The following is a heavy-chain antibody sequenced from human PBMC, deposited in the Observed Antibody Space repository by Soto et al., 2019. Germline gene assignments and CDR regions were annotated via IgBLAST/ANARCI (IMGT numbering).Heavy chain of an antibody. CDR2: IYHSGST. D-gene: IGHD3-22*01. Sequence: PSETLSLTCAVSGGSISSSNWWSWVRQPPGKGLEWIGEIYHSGSTNYNPSLKSRVTISVDKSKNQFSLKLSSVTAADTAVYYCARDPYYYDSSGYEYYYYGMDVWGQGTTVTVSS. CDR3: ARDPYYYDSSGYEYYYYGMDV. CDR1: GGSISSSNW. J-gene: IGHJ6*02. V-gene: IGHV4-4*02.